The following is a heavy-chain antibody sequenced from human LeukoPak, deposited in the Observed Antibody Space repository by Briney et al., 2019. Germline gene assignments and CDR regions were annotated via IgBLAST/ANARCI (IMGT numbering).Heavy chain of an antibody. CDR2: IYYRGST. J-gene: IGHJ6*02. CDR1: GGSISSSSYY. V-gene: IGHV4-39*01. CDR3: ASWSTYSSSWFSLNYYYYYGMDV. D-gene: IGHD6-13*01. Sequence: PSETLSLTCTVSGGSISSSSYYWGWIRQPPGKGLEWIGSIYYRGSTYYNPSLKSRVTISVDTSKNQFSLKLSSVTAADTAVYYCASWSTYSSSWFSLNYYYYYGMDVWGQGTTVTVSS.